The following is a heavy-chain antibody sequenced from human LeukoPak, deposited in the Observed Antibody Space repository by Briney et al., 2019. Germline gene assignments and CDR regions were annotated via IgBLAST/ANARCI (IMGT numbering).Heavy chain of an antibody. CDR2: IIPLLDAA. V-gene: IGHV1-69*06. CDR3: AREVGDAFDI. CDR1: GGSNYA. Sequence: GSSVKVSCKVSGGSNYAINWVRLVSGQGLEWLGGIIPLLDAANSAQKFQGRVTFTADKLTRTAYMELSSLRSEDTAVYYCAREVGDAFDIWGQGTMVTVSS. J-gene: IGHJ3*02. D-gene: IGHD3-10*01.